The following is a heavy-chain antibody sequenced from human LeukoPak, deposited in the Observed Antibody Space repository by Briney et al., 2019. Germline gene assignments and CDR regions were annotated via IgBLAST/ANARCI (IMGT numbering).Heavy chain of an antibody. CDR1: GGSISSSSYY. Sequence: SETLSLTCTVSGGSISSSSYYWGWIRQPPGKGLEWIGSIYYSGSTYYNPPLKSRVTISVDTSKNQFSLKLSSVTAADTAVYYCARDTDIAAAVDYWGQGTLVTVSS. CDR3: ARDTDIAAAVDY. CDR2: IYYSGST. V-gene: IGHV4-39*07. J-gene: IGHJ4*02. D-gene: IGHD6-13*01.